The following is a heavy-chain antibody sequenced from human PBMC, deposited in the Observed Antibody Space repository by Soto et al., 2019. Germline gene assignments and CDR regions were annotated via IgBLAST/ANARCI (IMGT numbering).Heavy chain of an antibody. CDR3: ARGRASASYYLPDY. Sequence: ASVKVSCKASGNTFTSYDINWVRQATGHGLEWMGWINPNSGNIGYAQKFQGRVTMTRDTAIRTAYMEVSRLRSDDTAVYYCARGRASASYYLPDYWGQGTLVTSPQ. J-gene: IGHJ4*02. CDR2: INPNSGNI. D-gene: IGHD3-10*01. CDR1: GNTFTSYD. V-gene: IGHV1-8*01.